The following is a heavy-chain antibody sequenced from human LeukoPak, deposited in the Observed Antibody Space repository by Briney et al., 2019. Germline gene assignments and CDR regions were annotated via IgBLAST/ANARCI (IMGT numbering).Heavy chain of an antibody. D-gene: IGHD2-2*01. CDR1: GFTFSDYY. CDR3: ARGGANSSKIPWSINWFDP. CDR2: ISSSGSTI. V-gene: IGHV3-11*01. Sequence: GGSLRLSCAASGFTFSDYYMSWIRQAPGKGLEWVSYISSSGSTIYYADSVKGRFTISRDNAKNSLYLQMNSLRAEDTAVYYCARGGANSSKIPWSINWFDPWGQGTLVTVSS. J-gene: IGHJ5*02.